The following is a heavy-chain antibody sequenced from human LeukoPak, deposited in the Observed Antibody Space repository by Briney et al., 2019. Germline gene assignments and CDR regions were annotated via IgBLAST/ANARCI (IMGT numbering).Heavy chain of an antibody. Sequence: PGGSLRLSCAASGFTFSSYSMNWVRQAPGKGLEWVSSISSSSSYIYYADSVKGRFTISRDNAKNSLYLQMNSLRAEDTAVYYCARDLGSDSGYDPTAVSTVYWGQGTLVTVSS. J-gene: IGHJ4*02. CDR1: GFTFSSYS. D-gene: IGHD5-12*01. V-gene: IGHV3-21*01. CDR2: ISSSSSYI. CDR3: ARDLGSDSGYDPTAVSTVY.